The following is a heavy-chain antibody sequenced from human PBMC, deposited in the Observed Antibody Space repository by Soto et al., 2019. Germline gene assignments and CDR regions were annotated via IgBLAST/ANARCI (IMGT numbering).Heavy chain of an antibody. CDR2: ISATGGST. J-gene: IGHJ4*02. CDR1: GFTFNNYA. Sequence: GGSLRLSCAASGFTFNNYAMNWVRQAPGKGLEWVATISATGGSTYYADSVKGRFTISRDNSKNTLYLQMNGLRVEDTAVYYCAKDRIAGNFDYWGQGTQVTVS. V-gene: IGHV3-23*01. CDR3: AKDRIAGNFDY.